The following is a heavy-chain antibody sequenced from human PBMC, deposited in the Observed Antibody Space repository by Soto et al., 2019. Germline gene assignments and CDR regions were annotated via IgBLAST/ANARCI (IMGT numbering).Heavy chain of an antibody. D-gene: IGHD2-15*01. Sequence: GGSLRLSCAVSGFTFSSYSMNWVRQAPGKGLEWVSSIDSNSYYIYYADSAKGRFSISRDNAKDSLYLQMNSLRAEDTAVYYCARDCSGGSCPSGGFDIWGQGTMVTVSS. CDR1: GFTFSSYS. CDR3: ARDCSGGSCPSGGFDI. CDR2: IDSNSYYI. J-gene: IGHJ3*02. V-gene: IGHV3-21*01.